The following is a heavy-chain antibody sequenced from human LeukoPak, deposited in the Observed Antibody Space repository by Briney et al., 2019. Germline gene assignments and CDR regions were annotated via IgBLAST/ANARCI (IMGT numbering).Heavy chain of an antibody. J-gene: IGHJ5*02. Sequence: GGSLRLSCAASGFTFSSYAMHWVRQAPGKGLEWVAVISYDGSNKYYADSVKGRFTISRDNSKNTLYLQMNSLRAEDTAVYYCARDLGSGSYSIWFDPWGQGTLVTVFS. D-gene: IGHD1-26*01. CDR3: ARDLGSGSYSIWFDP. CDR1: GFTFSSYA. CDR2: ISYDGSNK. V-gene: IGHV3-30-3*01.